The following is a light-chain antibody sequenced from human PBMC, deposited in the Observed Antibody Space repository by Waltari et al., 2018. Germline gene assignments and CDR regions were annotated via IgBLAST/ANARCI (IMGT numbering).Light chain of an antibody. CDR1: QSVTASQ. Sequence: EIVLTQSPGTMSLSPGARATLSCRASQSVTASQVAWYQQKPGQAPRLLIYGASTRATGTPDRFSGTGSGTDFILTISGLEPEDFAVYFCQQYGSSIPFTFGPGTKV. CDR2: GAS. J-gene: IGKJ3*01. CDR3: QQYGSSIPFT. V-gene: IGKV3-20*01.